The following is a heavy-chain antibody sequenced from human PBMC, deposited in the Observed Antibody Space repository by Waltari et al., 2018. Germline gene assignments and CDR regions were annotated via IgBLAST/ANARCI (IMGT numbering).Heavy chain of an antibody. CDR2: IYSGGST. D-gene: IGHD6-19*01. CDR1: GFTVSSNY. J-gene: IGHJ4*02. Sequence: EVQLVESGGGLVQPGGSLRLSCAASGFTVSSNYMSWVRQAPGKGLGWVSVIYSGGSTYYADSVKGRFTISRDNSKNTLYLQMNSLRAEDTAVYYCARDRAVAGLTIDYWGQGTLVTVSS. V-gene: IGHV3-66*02. CDR3: ARDRAVAGLTIDY.